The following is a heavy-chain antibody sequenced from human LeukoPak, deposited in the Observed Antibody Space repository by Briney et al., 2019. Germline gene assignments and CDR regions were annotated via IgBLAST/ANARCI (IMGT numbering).Heavy chain of an antibody. CDR2: ISYDGSNK. J-gene: IGHJ6*02. CDR3: AKDHAGSGYGGSYSYYGMDV. Sequence: GGSLRLSCPAAGFTFSSYGMHWVRQAPGKWLEWVAVISYDGSNKYYADSVKGRLTISRDNSKNTLYLQMNSLRAEDTAVYYCAKDHAGSGYGGSYSYYGMDVWGHGTTVTVSS. CDR1: GFTFSSYG. D-gene: IGHD5-12*01. V-gene: IGHV3-30*18.